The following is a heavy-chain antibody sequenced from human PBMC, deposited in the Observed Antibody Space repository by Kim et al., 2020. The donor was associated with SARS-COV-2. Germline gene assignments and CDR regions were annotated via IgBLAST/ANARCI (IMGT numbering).Heavy chain of an antibody. J-gene: IGHJ6*02. Sequence: YYEEYGKGGFTIARDNSKNTVYLQMTTLRAEDTAVYYCASDPGQPNGMDGWGQGTTVTVSS. V-gene: IGHV3-66*01. D-gene: IGHD1-1*01. CDR3: ASDPGQPNGMDG.